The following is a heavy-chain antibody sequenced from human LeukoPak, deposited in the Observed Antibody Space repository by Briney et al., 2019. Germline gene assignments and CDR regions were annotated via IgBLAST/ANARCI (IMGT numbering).Heavy chain of an antibody. CDR3: ARMDFWSGYRNFDY. V-gene: IGHV4-59*01. CDR1: GGSISSYY. J-gene: IGHJ4*02. Sequence: PSETLSLTCTVSGGSISSYYWSWIRQPPGKGLEWIGYIYYSGSTNYNPSLKSRVTISVDTSKNQFSLKLSSVTAADTAVYYCARMDFWSGYRNFDYWGQGTLVTVSS. D-gene: IGHD3-3*01. CDR2: IYYSGST.